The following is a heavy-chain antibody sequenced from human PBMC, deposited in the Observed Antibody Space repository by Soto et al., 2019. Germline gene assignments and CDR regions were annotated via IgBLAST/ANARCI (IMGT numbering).Heavy chain of an antibody. CDR2: IDPSDSYT. J-gene: IGHJ6*02. Sequence: PGESLKISCKGSVYSFTSYWISWLRQMPGKGLEWMGRIDPSDSYTNHSPSFQCHVTISADKSISTAYLQWSSLKTSDTAMYYCARRSIGSGTHIGYGMDVWGQGTTVTVS. CDR3: ARRSIGSGTHIGYGMDV. CDR1: VYSFTSYW. V-gene: IGHV5-10-1*01. D-gene: IGHD3-10*01.